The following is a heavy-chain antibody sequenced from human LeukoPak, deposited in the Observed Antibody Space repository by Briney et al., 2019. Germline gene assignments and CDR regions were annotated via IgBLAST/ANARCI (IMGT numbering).Heavy chain of an antibody. Sequence: ASVKVSCKASGYTFTSYDINWVRQATGQGLEWMGWMNPNSGNTGYAQKFQGRVTITADKSTSTAYMELSSLRSEDTAVYYCARVSSTRKYYYYYMDVWGKGTTVTVSS. CDR2: MNPNSGNT. CDR1: GYTFTSYD. V-gene: IGHV1-8*03. J-gene: IGHJ6*03. CDR3: ARVSSTRKYYYYYMDV. D-gene: IGHD2-2*01.